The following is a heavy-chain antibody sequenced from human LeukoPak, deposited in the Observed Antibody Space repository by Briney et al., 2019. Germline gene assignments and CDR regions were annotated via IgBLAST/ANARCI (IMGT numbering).Heavy chain of an antibody. D-gene: IGHD5-12*01. Sequence: GKSLKISCKGSGYSFATYWIGWVRQMPGKGLEWMGIIHPGDSDTRYSPSFQGQVTISADKSISTAYLQWSSLKASDTAMYYCARRHSGYDGAFYYFDFWGQGTLITVSS. CDR1: GYSFATYW. CDR2: IHPGDSDT. J-gene: IGHJ4*02. CDR3: ARRHSGYDGAFYYFDF. V-gene: IGHV5-51*01.